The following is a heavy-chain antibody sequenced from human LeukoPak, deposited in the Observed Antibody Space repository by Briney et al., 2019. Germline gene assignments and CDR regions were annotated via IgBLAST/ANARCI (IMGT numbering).Heavy chain of an antibody. D-gene: IGHD1-26*01. Sequence: GGSLRLSCAASGFTFSDYYMSWIRQAPGKGLEWVSYVSSSGSTIYYADSVKGRFTISRDNAKNSLHLQMNSLRAEDTAVYYCARGRELLRGYYYYGMDVWGQGTTVTVSS. CDR3: ARGRELLRGYYYYGMDV. V-gene: IGHV3-11*01. CDR1: GFTFSDYY. J-gene: IGHJ6*02. CDR2: VSSSGSTI.